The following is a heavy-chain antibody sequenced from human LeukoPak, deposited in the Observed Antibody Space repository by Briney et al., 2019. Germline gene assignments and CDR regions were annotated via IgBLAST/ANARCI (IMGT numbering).Heavy chain of an antibody. D-gene: IGHD3-16*01. Sequence: SETLSLTCAVYGGSFSGYYWSWIRQPPGKGLEWIGEINHGGSTNYNPSLKSRVTISVDTSENQFSLTLNSVTAADTAVYYCARSRGGYGDYGSWFDPWGQGILVTVSS. CDR3: ARSRGGYGDYGSWFDP. V-gene: IGHV4-34*01. CDR2: INHGGST. CDR1: GGSFSGYY. J-gene: IGHJ5*02.